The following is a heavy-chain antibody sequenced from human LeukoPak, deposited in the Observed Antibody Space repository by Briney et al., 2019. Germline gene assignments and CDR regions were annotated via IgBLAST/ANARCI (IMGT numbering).Heavy chain of an antibody. CDR2: INKDGGEK. CDR1: GVTFSNYA. V-gene: IGHV3-7*03. Sequence: GGSLRLSCVASGVTFSNYAVSWVRQAPGKGLEWVANINKDGGEKYYVDSVKGRFTISRDNAKNSLYLQMNSLRADDTAVYYCVKDSPPRYSGSPPAYWGQGTLVTVSS. CDR3: VKDSPPRYSGSPPAY. J-gene: IGHJ4*02. D-gene: IGHD1-26*01.